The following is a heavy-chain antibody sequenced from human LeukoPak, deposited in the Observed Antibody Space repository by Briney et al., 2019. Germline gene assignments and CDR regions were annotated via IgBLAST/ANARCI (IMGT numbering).Heavy chain of an antibody. Sequence: GGSLRLSCAASGFTVSSNYMSWVRQAPGKGLEWVSVIYSGGSTYYADSVKGRFTISRDNSKNTLYLQMNSPRAEDTAVYYCARTPAGYFDYWGQGTLVTVSS. CDR3: ARTPAGYFDY. V-gene: IGHV3-66*01. CDR2: IYSGGST. J-gene: IGHJ4*02. CDR1: GFTVSSNY.